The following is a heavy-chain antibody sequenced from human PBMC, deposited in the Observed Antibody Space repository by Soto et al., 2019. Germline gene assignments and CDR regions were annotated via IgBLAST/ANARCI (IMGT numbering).Heavy chain of an antibody. V-gene: IGHV3-33*01. J-gene: IGHJ6*02. CDR2: IWYDGSNK. D-gene: IGHD5-18*01. Sequence: GGSLRLSCAASGFTFSSYGMHWVRQAPGKELEWVAVIWYDGSNKYYADSVKGRFTISRDNSKNTLYLQMNSLRAEDTAVYYCARDRGYSYGLNYYGMDVWGQGTTVTVSS. CDR1: GFTFSSYG. CDR3: ARDRGYSYGLNYYGMDV.